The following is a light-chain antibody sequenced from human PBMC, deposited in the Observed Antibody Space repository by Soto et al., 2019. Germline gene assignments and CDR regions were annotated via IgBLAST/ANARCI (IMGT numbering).Light chain of an antibody. J-gene: IGKJ4*01. CDR2: SAS. Sequence: DIQMTQSPSSVSASIGDRVTITCRAGQGISSYLAWYQQKPGKAPKLLIYSASTLHSGVPSRFSGSESGTEFTLTISSLQPEDFASYYCQQLNSYPPTFGGGTKVDIK. V-gene: IGKV1-9*01. CDR3: QQLNSYPPT. CDR1: QGISSY.